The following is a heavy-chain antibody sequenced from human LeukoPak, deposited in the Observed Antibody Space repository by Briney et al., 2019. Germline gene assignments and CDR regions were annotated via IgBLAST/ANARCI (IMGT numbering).Heavy chain of an antibody. CDR3: ARGTTYYYDYKGSYYYMDV. J-gene: IGHJ6*03. D-gene: IGHD3-22*01. CDR1: GFTFSRYW. V-gene: IGHV3-74*01. Sequence: GGSLRLSCAASGFTFSRYWMHWVRQAPGKGLVWVSRIFNDGSSTTYADSVKGRFTISRDNAKSTLYLQMNSLRVEDTAVYYCARGTTYYYDYKGSYYYMDVWGKGTTVTVSS. CDR2: IFNDGSST.